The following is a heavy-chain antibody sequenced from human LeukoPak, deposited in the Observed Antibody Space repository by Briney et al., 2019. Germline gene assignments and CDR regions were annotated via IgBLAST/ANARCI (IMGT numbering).Heavy chain of an antibody. D-gene: IGHD3-3*02. Sequence: PETLSLTCTASGGSISTYYWSWIRKPPGKGLECIGYIYYSGSTNYNPSLKSRVTISVDTSKNQFSVKRSSVTAADTAVYYCARVEALYYYYMDVWGKGTTVTVSS. CDR1: GGSISTYY. J-gene: IGHJ6*03. CDR2: IYYSGST. V-gene: IGHV4-59*01. CDR3: ARVEALYYYYMDV.